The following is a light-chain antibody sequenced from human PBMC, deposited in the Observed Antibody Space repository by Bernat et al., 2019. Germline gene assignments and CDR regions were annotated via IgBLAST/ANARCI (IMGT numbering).Light chain of an antibody. Sequence: QSALTQPASVSGSPGQSITISCTGTSSDVGAYNYVSWYQQHPGKAPKLMIYDVSIRPSGVSNSFSGSKSDNTASLTISGLQADDEADYYCSSYTGSTTLVFVFGSGTKVTVL. CDR3: SSYTGSTTLVFV. V-gene: IGLV2-14*03. J-gene: IGLJ1*01. CDR2: DVS. CDR1: SSDVGAYNY.